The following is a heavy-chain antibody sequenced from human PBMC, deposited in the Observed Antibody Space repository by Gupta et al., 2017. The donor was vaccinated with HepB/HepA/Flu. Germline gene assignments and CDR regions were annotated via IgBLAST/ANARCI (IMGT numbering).Heavy chain of an antibody. J-gene: IGHJ4*02. V-gene: IGHV1-69*01. CDR1: GDTFSTYA. CDR3: ATEGALYGSGIDY. D-gene: IGHD3-10*01. Sequence: QVQLVQSGAEGKKPGSSVKVSCKASGDTFSTYAITWVRQAPGQGLEWVGGIIPDFATSNYAQKFQGRVSITADESTSTAYMELSSLRPEDTAVYYCATEGALYGSGIDYWGQGTLVTVSS. CDR2: IIPDFATS.